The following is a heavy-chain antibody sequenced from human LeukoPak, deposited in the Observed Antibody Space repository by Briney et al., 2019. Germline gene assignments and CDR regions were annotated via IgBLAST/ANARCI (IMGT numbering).Heavy chain of an antibody. D-gene: IGHD3-16*01. Sequence: GGSLRLSCAASGFTFGSYGMTWVRQAPGKGLEWVSTISGNGDDTFYADSVEGRFTISRDNSKNTLFLQMNSLRAEDTAIYYCARLLGESTIYDLWGQGTLVIVSS. CDR2: ISGNGDDT. CDR1: GFTFGSYG. J-gene: IGHJ5*02. CDR3: ARLLGESTIYDL. V-gene: IGHV3-23*01.